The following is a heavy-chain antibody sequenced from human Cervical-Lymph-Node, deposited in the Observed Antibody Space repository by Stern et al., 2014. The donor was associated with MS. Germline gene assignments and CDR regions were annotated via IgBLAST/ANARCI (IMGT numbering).Heavy chain of an antibody. D-gene: IGHD4/OR15-4a*01. CDR3: ARNQNDYGFDL. CDR1: GFAFSTHG. Sequence: QVQLVESGGSVVQPGRSLRLPCAASGFAFSTHGMHWVRQAQGKGLEWASGISYHGTAGYYADSVKGRFTLPRDNSKNTLDLQMNSLRTEDTAVYYCARNQNDYGFDLWGQGSLVTVSA. J-gene: IGHJ5*02. CDR2: ISYHGTAG. V-gene: IGHV3-30*03.